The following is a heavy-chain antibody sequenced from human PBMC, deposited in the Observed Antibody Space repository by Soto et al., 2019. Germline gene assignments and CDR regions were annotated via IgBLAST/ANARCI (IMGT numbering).Heavy chain of an antibody. D-gene: IGHD3-16*01. CDR1: GFTVSSNY. CDR2: LYRGGST. CDR3: ARHYDTTFPSSMDV. J-gene: IGHJ6*02. V-gene: IGHV3-53*02. Sequence: EVQLVETGGGLIQPGGSLRISCAVSGFTVSSNYMSWVRQAPGKGLEWVSILYRGGSTFYADSVKGRFTISRDNSLNTLYHQMYSLIADNTAVDYCARHYDTTFPSSMDVWGQVTTVTVSS.